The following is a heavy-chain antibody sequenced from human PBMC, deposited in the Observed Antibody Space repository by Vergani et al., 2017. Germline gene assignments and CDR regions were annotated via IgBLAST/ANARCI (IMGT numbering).Heavy chain of an antibody. CDR3: EKRLYDFDYMDV. CDR2: IYSGGSST. D-gene: IGHD3-3*01. CDR1: GFTFSSYA. Sequence: EVQLLESGGGLVQPGGSLRLSCAASGFTFSSYAMSWVRQAPGKGLEWVSVIYSGGSSTYYADSVKGRFTISRDNSKNTLYLQMNSLRAEDTAVYYCEKRLYDFDYMDVWGKGTTVTVSS. V-gene: IGHV3-23*03. J-gene: IGHJ6*03.